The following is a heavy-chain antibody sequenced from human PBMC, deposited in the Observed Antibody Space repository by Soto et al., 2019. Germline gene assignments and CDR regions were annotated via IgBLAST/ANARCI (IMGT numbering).Heavy chain of an antibody. J-gene: IGHJ4*02. CDR2: ISTYNGNT. Sequence: QVQLVQSGAEVKRPGASVKVPCKASGYPFTSYSITWVRQAPGQGLEWMGWISTYNGNTNYVESLQGRVTMTTDTSTTTAYMEVRSLRSDDTAVYYCARVMTTFGVISKGPDHWGQGTLVTVSS. V-gene: IGHV1-18*04. D-gene: IGHD3-3*01. CDR3: ARVMTTFGVISKGPDH. CDR1: GYPFTSYS.